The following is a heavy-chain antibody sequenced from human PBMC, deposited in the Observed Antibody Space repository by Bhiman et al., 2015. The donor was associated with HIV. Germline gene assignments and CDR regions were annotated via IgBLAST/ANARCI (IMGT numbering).Heavy chain of an antibody. J-gene: IGHJ4*02. V-gene: IGHV3-21*05. Sequence: EVQLVESGGGLVQPGGSLRLSCAASGFTFSSYSMNWVRQAPGKGLEWVSYISSGSSYIYYADSVKGRFTISRDNAKNSLYLQVNSLRAEDTAVYYCAREFTGYSSSNFDYWGQGTLVTVSS. CDR3: AREFTGYSSSNFDY. CDR2: ISSGSSYI. CDR1: GFTFSSYS. D-gene: IGHD6-13*01.